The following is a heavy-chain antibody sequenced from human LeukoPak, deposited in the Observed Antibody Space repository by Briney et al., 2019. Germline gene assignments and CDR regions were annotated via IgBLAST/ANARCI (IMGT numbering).Heavy chain of an antibody. V-gene: IGHV3-23*01. J-gene: IGHJ6*03. CDR3: AKDNTWHSGSLLTMDV. Sequence: GGSLRLSCAASGFTFSTYAMSWVRQAPGKGLEWVSVISASGGSTYYADSVKGRFTISRDNSKNTLYLQMNSLRVEDTAVFYCAKDNTWHSGSLLTMDVWGKGTTVTVSS. CDR2: ISASGGST. D-gene: IGHD2-15*01. CDR1: GFTFSTYA.